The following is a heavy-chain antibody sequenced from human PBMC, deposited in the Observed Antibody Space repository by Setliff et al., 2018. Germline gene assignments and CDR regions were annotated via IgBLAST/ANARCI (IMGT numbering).Heavy chain of an antibody. Sequence: PSETLSLTCTVSGGSISSSSHYWGWIRQPPGKGLEWIGSIYYTGSTYYNPSLKSRVTMSVDSPNNKFSLNLSSVSAADTAVYYCARGPDLTAVGATYFYGMDVWGQGATVTVSS. V-gene: IGHV4-39*07. D-gene: IGHD6-19*01. CDR2: IYYTGST. CDR1: GGSISSSSHY. CDR3: ARGPDLTAVGATYFYGMDV. J-gene: IGHJ6*02.